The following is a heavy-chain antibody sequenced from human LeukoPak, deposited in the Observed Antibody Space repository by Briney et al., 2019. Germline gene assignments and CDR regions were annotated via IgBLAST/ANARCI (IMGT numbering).Heavy chain of an antibody. CDR1: GFTFSNYA. J-gene: IGHJ4*02. V-gene: IGHV3-33*08. CDR2: VWYDGSKT. D-gene: IGHD3-22*01. Sequence: GGSLRLSCAASGFTFSNYAMSWVRQAPGKGLEWVAVVWYDGSKTYSADSVKGRITISRDDSKNTLYLQMNSLRAEDTAVYYCARGVDYYDSGGTIYYWGQGTLVTVSS. CDR3: ARGVDYYDSGGTIYY.